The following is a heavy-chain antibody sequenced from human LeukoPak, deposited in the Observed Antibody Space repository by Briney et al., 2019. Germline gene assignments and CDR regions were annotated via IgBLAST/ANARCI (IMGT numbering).Heavy chain of an antibody. V-gene: IGHV3-21*01. Sequence: GGSLRLSCAASGFTFSSYSMNWVRQAPGKGLEWVSSISSSSSYIYYADSVKGRFTISRDNAKNSLYLQMNSLRAEDTAVYYCVRDGVGAPPFDYWGQGVLVTVSS. CDR1: GFTFSSYS. D-gene: IGHD1-26*01. CDR2: ISSSSSYI. CDR3: VRDGVGAPPFDY. J-gene: IGHJ4*02.